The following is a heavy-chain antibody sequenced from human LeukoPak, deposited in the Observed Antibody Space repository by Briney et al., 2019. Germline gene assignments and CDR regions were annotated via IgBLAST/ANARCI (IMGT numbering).Heavy chain of an antibody. CDR1: GFTFSSYW. CDR2: IERNGLT. D-gene: IGHD3-10*01. Sequence: PGGSLRLSCEASGFTFSSYWMHWVRQVPGKGLMWVSRIERNGLTLYADSVRDRFTISRDNGKSTIYLQMNSLRVDDTAIYYCAKAATYFYGSVTYDWFESWGQGTLVTVSS. CDR3: AKAATYFYGSVTYDWFES. J-gene: IGHJ5*01. V-gene: IGHV3-74*01.